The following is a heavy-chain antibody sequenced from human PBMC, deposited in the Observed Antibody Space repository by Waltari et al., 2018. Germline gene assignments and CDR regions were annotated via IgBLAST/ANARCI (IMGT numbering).Heavy chain of an antibody. CDR2: IWFDGSDK. Sequence: QVNLVESGGGVVQPGGSLRLSCAPSGFTFSNFGMHWVRQAPGKGLEWVARIWFDGSDKFYADSVRGRFTISRDNSARTLYLDMDSLRLDDTAMYYCAKDAFGNTYLDFWGQGTLVTVSS. J-gene: IGHJ4*02. V-gene: IGHV3-30*02. CDR1: GFTFSNFG. CDR3: AKDAFGNTYLDF. D-gene: IGHD2-2*02.